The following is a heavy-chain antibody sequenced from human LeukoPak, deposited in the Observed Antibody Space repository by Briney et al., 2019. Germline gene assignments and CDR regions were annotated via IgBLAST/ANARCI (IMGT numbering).Heavy chain of an antibody. V-gene: IGHV4-34*01. J-gene: IGHJ4*02. CDR2: INHSGST. Sequence: SETLSLTCAVYGGSFSGYYWSWIRQPPGKGLEWIGEINHSGSTNYNPSLRSRVTISVDTSKNQFSLRLSSVTAADTAVYYCARGGYSYGSLVVFDYWGQGTLVTVSS. D-gene: IGHD5-18*01. CDR3: ARGGYSYGSLVVFDY. CDR1: GGSFSGYY.